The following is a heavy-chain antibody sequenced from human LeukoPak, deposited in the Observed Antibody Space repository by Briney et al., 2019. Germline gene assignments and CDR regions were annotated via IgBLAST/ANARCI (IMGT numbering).Heavy chain of an antibody. V-gene: IGHV4-34*01. D-gene: IGHD3-22*01. Sequence: SETLSLTCAVYGGSFSGYYWSWIRQPPGKGLEWIGEINHSGSTNYNLSLKSRVTISVDTSKNQFSLKLSSVTAADTAVYYCARGLGSGYYYGDSNWFDPWGQGTLVTVSS. CDR2: INHSGST. CDR3: ARGLGSGYYYGDSNWFDP. J-gene: IGHJ5*02. CDR1: GGSFSGYY.